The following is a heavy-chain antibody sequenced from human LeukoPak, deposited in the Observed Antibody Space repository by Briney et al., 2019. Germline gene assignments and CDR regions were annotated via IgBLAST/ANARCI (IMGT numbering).Heavy chain of an antibody. CDR1: GLTLSNYG. CDR3: ARVSKSTWVFFAY. V-gene: IGHV3-33*01. J-gene: IGHJ4*02. CDR2: IWYDGSNE. D-gene: IGHD2/OR15-2a*01. Sequence: GGSLRLSCAASGLTLSNYGMQWVRQAPGKGLQWVAVIWYDGSNEYYAGSVKGRFTISRDNAYNTLYLQMNSLRAEDTAVYYCARVSKSTWVFFAYWGQGTRVTVSS.